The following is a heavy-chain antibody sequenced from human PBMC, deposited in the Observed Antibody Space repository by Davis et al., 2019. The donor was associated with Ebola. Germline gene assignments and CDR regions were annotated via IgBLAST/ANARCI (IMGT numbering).Heavy chain of an antibody. V-gene: IGHV4-34*01. CDR2: IKHSGST. CDR3: EKEGGWGMDDY. CDR1: GGSFSGYY. J-gene: IGHJ4*02. D-gene: IGHD3-16*01. Sequence: PSETLSPTFAVYGGSFSGYYWSWIRQPPGKGLEWIGEIKHSGSTNYNPSLKSRVTISVDTSKDQFSLKLSSVTAADTAVYYCEKEGGWGMDDYWGQGTLVTVSS.